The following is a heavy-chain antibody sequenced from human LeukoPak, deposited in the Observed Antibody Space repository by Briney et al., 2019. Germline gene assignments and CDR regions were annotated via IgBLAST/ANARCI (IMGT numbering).Heavy chain of an antibody. Sequence: SETLSLTCAVYGGSFSGYYWSWIRQPPGKGLEWIGEINHSGSTNYNPSLKSRVTISVDTSKNQFSLKLSSVTAADTAVYYCARQSSWIQLWSRTNWFDPWGQGTLVTVSS. D-gene: IGHD5-18*01. CDR1: GGSFSGYY. V-gene: IGHV4-34*01. CDR3: ARQSSWIQLWSRTNWFDP. CDR2: INHSGST. J-gene: IGHJ5*02.